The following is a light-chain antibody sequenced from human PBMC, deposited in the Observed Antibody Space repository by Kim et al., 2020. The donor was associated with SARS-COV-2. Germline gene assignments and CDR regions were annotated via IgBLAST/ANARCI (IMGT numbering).Light chain of an antibody. CDR3: QQYAYWRA. CDR1: QSISSN. J-gene: IGKJ5*01. CDR2: DAF. Sequence: SLSPWERATLSCQTIQSISSNLAWYQQKPVQVPRVLIYDAFARATGIPARFSGSGSVTDFTLTISNVQSEDFAVYYCQQYAYWRAFGQGTRLEIK. V-gene: IGKV3-15*01.